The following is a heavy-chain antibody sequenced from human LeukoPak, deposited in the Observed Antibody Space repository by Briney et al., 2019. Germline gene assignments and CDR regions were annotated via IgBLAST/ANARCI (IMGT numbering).Heavy chain of an antibody. CDR1: GFTFSSYA. D-gene: IGHD2-21*02. CDR2: ISGSGGST. Sequence: GGSLRLSCAASGFTFSSYAVSWVRQAPGKGLEWVSTISGSGGSTYYADSVKGRFTISRDNSKNTLSLQMNSLRAEDTAVYYCAKSGLVTAIRSYFDYWGQGTLVTVSS. J-gene: IGHJ4*02. CDR3: AKSGLVTAIRSYFDY. V-gene: IGHV3-23*01.